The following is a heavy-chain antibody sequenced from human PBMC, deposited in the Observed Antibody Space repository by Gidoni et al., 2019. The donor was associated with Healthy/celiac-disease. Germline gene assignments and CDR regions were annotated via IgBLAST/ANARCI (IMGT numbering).Heavy chain of an antibody. CDR3: AKDTYYYDSSGYYGLGAFDI. Sequence: EVQLLESGGGLVQPGGSLRLSCAASGFTFSSHAMSWVRQAPGKGLEWVSAISGSGGSTYYADSVKGRFTISRDNSKNTLYLQMNSLRAEDTAVYYCAKDTYYYDSSGYYGLGAFDIWGQGTMVTVSS. J-gene: IGHJ3*02. D-gene: IGHD3-22*01. CDR2: ISGSGGST. V-gene: IGHV3-23*01. CDR1: GFTFSSHA.